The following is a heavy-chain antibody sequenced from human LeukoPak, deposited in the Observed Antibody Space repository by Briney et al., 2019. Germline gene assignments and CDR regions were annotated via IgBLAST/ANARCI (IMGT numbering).Heavy chain of an antibody. J-gene: IGHJ4*02. CDR2: IYDSGST. CDR1: GGSISSHY. CDR3: ARLVAYCSSTSCSDY. Sequence: SETLSLTCTVSGGSISSHYWSWVRQPPGKGLEWIGYIYDSGSTNHNPSLKSRVTISVDTSKNQFSLKLSSVTAADTAVYYCARLVAYCSSTSCSDYWGQGTLVTVSS. D-gene: IGHD2-2*01. V-gene: IGHV4-59*11.